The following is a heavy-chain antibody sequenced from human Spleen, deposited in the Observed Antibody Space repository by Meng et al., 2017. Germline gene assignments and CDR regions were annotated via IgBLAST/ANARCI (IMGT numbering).Heavy chain of an antibody. CDR3: ARARGGYDPYFFDF. J-gene: IGHJ4*02. CDR2: MNPNSGNT. V-gene: IGHV1-8*03. CDR1: GYTFTSYD. Sequence: ASVKVSCKASGYTFTSYDINWVRQATGQGLEWMGWMNPNSGNTGYAQKFQGRVAITADESTSTAYMELTSLRSEDTAVYYCARARGGYDPYFFDFWGQGTLVTVSS. D-gene: IGHD5-12*01.